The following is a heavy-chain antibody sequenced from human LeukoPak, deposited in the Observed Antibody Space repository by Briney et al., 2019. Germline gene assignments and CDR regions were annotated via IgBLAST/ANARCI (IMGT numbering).Heavy chain of an antibody. Sequence: RGESLKISCKGSGYIFTNYWIGWVRQMPGKGLEWMGIIYPRDSDTRYSPSFQGQVTVSADKSISTAYLQWSSLEASDIAMYYCARRQYSGYDFDFWGQGTLVTVSS. CDR1: GYIFTNYW. D-gene: IGHD5-12*01. CDR3: ARRQYSGYDFDF. J-gene: IGHJ4*02. CDR2: IYPRDSDT. V-gene: IGHV5-51*01.